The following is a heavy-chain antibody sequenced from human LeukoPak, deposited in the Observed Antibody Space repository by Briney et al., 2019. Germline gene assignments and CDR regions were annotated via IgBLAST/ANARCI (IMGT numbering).Heavy chain of an antibody. CDR3: ATDVVATIP. CDR2: IIPILGIA. J-gene: IGHJ4*02. CDR1: GFTLSSYT. Sequence: PGGSLRLSCAASGFTLSSYTISWVRQAPGQGLEWMGRIIPILGIANYAQKFQGRVTITADKSTSTAYMELSSLRSEDTAVYYCATDVVATIPWGQGTLVTVSS. V-gene: IGHV1-69*02. D-gene: IGHD5-12*01.